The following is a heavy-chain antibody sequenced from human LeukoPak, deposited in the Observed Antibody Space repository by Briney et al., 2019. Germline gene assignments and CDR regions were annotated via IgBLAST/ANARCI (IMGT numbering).Heavy chain of an antibody. J-gene: IGHJ4*02. CDR3: ARDRIKSGSYYFDY. CDR2: ISGRSSTI. V-gene: IGHV3-48*01. CDR1: AFTFSDYS. D-gene: IGHD1-26*01. Sequence: GGSLRLSCAASAFTFSDYSMNWVRQAPGKGLEWISYISGRSSTIYYADSVKGRFTISSDNAKNSMYLQMNSLRAEDTAVYYCARDRIKSGSYYFDYWGQGTLVTVSS.